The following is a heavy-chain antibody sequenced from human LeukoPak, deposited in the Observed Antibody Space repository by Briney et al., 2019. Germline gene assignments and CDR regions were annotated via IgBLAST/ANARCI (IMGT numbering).Heavy chain of an antibody. Sequence: ASVKVSCKASGYTFTSYYMHWVRQAPGQGLEWMGIINPSGGSTSYAQKFQGRVTMTRDTSTSTVYMELSSLRSEDTAVYYCARGYFDWLLEGYYYGMDVWGQGTTVTVSS. D-gene: IGHD3-9*01. V-gene: IGHV1-46*01. CDR2: INPSGGST. CDR3: ARGYFDWLLEGYYYGMDV. J-gene: IGHJ6*02. CDR1: GYTFTSYY.